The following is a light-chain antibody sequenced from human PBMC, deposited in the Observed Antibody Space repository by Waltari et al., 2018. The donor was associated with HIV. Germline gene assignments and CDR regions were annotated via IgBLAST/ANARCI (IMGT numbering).Light chain of an antibody. J-gene: IGLJ2*01. CDR1: RPNIRAGFD. V-gene: IGLV1-40*01. CDR2: NNT. CDR3: QSYDISLSGWV. Sequence: QSVLTQPPSVSRAPGQRVTISCTGTRPNIRAGFDVHLYQQLPGTVPKVLIYNNTDRPSGVPDRFSGSKSATSASLAITGLQAEDEANYYCQSYDISLSGWVFGGGTKLTVL.